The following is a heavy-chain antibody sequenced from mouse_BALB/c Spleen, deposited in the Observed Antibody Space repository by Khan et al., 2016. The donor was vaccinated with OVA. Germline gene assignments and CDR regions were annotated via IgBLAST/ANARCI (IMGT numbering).Heavy chain of an antibody. CDR2: IYIYTGEP. J-gene: IGHJ1*01. V-gene: IGHV9-1*02. CDR3: ARTYDKYDRYFDV. Sequence: QIQLVQSGPDLKKPGETVKISCKASGYTFTNYGINWVKQAPGKGLKWMGWIYIYTGEPTYADDFKGRFALSLETSASTAYLQINNLKNEDMATYFCARTYDKYDRYFDVWGAGTTVTVSS. D-gene: IGHD2-14*01. CDR1: GYTFTNYG.